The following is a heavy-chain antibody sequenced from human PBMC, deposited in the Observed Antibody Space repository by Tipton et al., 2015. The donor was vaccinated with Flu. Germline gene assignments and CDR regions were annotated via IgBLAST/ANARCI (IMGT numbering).Heavy chain of an antibody. CDR2: IYHSGST. Sequence: TLSLTCTVSGYSISSGYYWGWLRQPPGKGLEWIGSIYHSGSTYYNPSLKSRVTISVDTSKNQFSLKLSSVAAADTAVYYCASRIAAAGREYWGQGTLVTVSS. V-gene: IGHV4-38-2*02. D-gene: IGHD6-13*01. CDR1: GYSISSGYY. CDR3: ASRIAAAGREY. J-gene: IGHJ4*02.